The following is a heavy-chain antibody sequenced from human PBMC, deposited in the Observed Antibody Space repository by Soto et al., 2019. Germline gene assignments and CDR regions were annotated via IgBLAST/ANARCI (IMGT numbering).Heavy chain of an antibody. CDR1: GGSISSYY. Sequence: GPGPKETSETLSLTCTVSGGSISSYYWSWIRQPPGKGLEWIGYIYYSGSTNYNPSLKSRVTISVDTSKNQFSLKLSSVTAADTAVYYCGRDRTGYGDYPDWGQGTLVTVSS. CDR2: IYYSGST. V-gene: IGHV4-59*01. J-gene: IGHJ4*02. CDR3: GRDRTGYGDYPD. D-gene: IGHD4-17*01.